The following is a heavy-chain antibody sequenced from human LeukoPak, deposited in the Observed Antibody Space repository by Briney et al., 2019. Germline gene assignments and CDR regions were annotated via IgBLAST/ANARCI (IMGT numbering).Heavy chain of an antibody. Sequence: GESLKISSKGSGYSFTSNWIGWVRQMPGKGLEWMGIIFPGDSDTRYSPALQGQVTISADKSISTAYLQWSSLKASDTAMYYCARLDSSSWYYWGQGTRVSVSS. D-gene: IGHD6-13*01. V-gene: IGHV5-51*01. CDR3: ARLDSSSWYY. CDR2: IFPGDSDT. CDR1: GYSFTSNW. J-gene: IGHJ4*02.